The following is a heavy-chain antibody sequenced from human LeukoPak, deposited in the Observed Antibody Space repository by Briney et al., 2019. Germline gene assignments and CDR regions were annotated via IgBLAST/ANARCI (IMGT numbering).Heavy chain of an antibody. V-gene: IGHV4-59*01. J-gene: IGHJ4*02. CDR1: GGSISNYY. D-gene: IGHD3-16*01. CDR2: IYYSGTA. CDR3: ARANFDATWGSYPLDY. Sequence: SETLSLTCTVSGGSISNYYWSWIRQAPGRGLWWIGFIYYSGTANYNPSLKSRVTISIDMSKNHFSLKLTSVTAADTAVYYCARANFDATWGSYPLDYWGQGILVTVSS.